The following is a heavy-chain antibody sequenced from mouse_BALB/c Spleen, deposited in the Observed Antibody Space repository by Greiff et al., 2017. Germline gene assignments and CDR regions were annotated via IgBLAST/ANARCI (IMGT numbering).Heavy chain of an antibody. V-gene: IGHV14-1*02. CDR2: IDPENGNT. Sequence: VQLQQSGAELVRPGALVKLSCKASGFNIKDYYMHWVKQRPEQGLEWIGWIDPENGNTIYDPKFQGKASITADTSSNTAYLQLSSLTSEDTAVYYCARGHDYDGIYAMDYGGQGTSVTVSS. J-gene: IGHJ4*01. D-gene: IGHD2-4*01. CDR3: ARGHDYDGIYAMDY. CDR1: GFNIKDYY.